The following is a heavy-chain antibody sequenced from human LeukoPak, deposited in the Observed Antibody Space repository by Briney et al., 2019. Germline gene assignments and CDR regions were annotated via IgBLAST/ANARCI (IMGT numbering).Heavy chain of an antibody. V-gene: IGHV4-39*01. CDR2: IYYSGST. J-gene: IGHJ4*02. D-gene: IGHD2-2*01. CDR3: ARHVVVVPAAMAEGNYFDY. CDR1: GGSISSSSYY. Sequence: SETLSLTCTVSGGSISSSSYYWGWIRQPPGKGLEWIGSIYYSGSTYYNPSLKSRVTISVDTSKNQFSLKLSSVTAADTAVYYCARHVVVVPAAMAEGNYFDYWGQGTLVTVSS.